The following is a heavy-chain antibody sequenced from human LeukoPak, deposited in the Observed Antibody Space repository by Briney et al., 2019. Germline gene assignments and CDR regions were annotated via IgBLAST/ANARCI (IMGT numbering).Heavy chain of an antibody. Sequence: AGGSLTLSCQASGFTFYMYAMSWVRQAPGKGLEWVASMCGTAGCTFYPDSVKGRFTISRDNSKNVLYLRMKSLTAEDTAIYYCAKDRPNFHENSGHYYRRDGDSWGQGTLVTVSS. CDR3: AKDRPNFHENSGHYYRRDGDS. V-gene: IGHV3-23*01. CDR2: MCGTAGCT. J-gene: IGHJ5*01. D-gene: IGHD3-22*01. CDR1: GFTFYMYA.